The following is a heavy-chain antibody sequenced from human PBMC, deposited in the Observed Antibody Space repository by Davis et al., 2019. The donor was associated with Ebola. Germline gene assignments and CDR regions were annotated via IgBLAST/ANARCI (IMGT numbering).Heavy chain of an antibody. V-gene: IGHV1-2*02. CDR2: INPNSGGT. CDR1: GYTFTGYY. CDR3: AREVSYGSGNHPPDV. J-gene: IGHJ6*02. D-gene: IGHD3-10*01. Sequence: ASVKVSCKASGYTFTGYYMHWVRQAPGQGLEWMGWINPNSGGTKYTQKFQGRVTMTRDTSISTAYMELSGLRSDDTAVYYCAREVSYGSGNHPPDVWGQGTTVTVSS.